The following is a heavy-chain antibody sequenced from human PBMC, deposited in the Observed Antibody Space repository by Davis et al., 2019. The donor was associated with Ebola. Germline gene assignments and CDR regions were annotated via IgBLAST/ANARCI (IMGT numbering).Heavy chain of an antibody. V-gene: IGHV6-1*01. CDR3: VRGWGRSGLDV. CDR1: GDSVSRTSGA. Sequence: PSETLSLTCAISGDSVSRTSGAWNWIRQSPSSGLEWLGRIYYNSKWNNDYAVSVKSRITINPDTSKNQFSLQLNSVTPEDTAVYYCVRGWGRSGLDVWGQGTTVTVSS. CDR2: IYYNSKWNN. J-gene: IGHJ6*02. D-gene: IGHD1-26*01.